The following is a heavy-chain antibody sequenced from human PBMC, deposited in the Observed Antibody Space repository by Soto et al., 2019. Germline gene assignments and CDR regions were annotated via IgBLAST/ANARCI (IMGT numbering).Heavy chain of an antibody. V-gene: IGHV4-39*01. J-gene: IGHJ4*02. D-gene: IGHD3-10*01. CDR3: TRSKPTYYGSGSYSDY. CDR2: IYFSGST. Sequence: QLQLQESGPRLVKPSETLSLTCTVSGASSRSKTYYWSWIRQPPGKGLEWIGSIYFSGSTYYNPSLKSRVTISVDTSKNQFSLELSSVTAADTAEYYCTRSKPTYYGSGSYSDYWGQGTLVTVSS. CDR1: GASSRSKTYY.